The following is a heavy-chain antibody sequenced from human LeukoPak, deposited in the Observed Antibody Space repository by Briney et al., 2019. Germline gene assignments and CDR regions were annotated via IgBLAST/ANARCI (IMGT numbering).Heavy chain of an antibody. D-gene: IGHD3-10*01. V-gene: IGHV1-2*02. J-gene: IGHJ6*02. CDR1: GYTFTGYY. Sequence: GASVEVSCRASGYTFTGYYMHWVRQAPGQGREGVVWINPNSCGTNYAQKFQGRVTMTRDTSISTAYMELSRLRSDDTDVYYCAREVTMVRGGRYYYYGMDVWGQGTTVTVSS. CDR3: AREVTMVRGGRYYYYGMDV. CDR2: INPNSCGT.